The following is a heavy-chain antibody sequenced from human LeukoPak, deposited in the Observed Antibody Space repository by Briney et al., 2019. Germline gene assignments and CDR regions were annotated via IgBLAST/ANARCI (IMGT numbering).Heavy chain of an antibody. J-gene: IGHJ4*02. Sequence: SETLSLTCAVYGGSFSGYYWSWVRQPPGKGLEWIGEINHSGSTNYNPSLKSRVTISVDTSKNQFSLKLSSVTAADTAVYYCARKGGWYMNRRMIYFDYWGQGTLVTVSS. CDR2: INHSGST. V-gene: IGHV4-34*01. CDR1: GGSFSGYY. D-gene: IGHD6-19*01. CDR3: ARKGGWYMNRRMIYFDY.